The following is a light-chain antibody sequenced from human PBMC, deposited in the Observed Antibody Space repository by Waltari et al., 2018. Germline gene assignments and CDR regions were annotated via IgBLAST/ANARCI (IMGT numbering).Light chain of an antibody. CDR1: SSDVGGSNF. CDR2: EVY. V-gene: IGLV2-14*01. J-gene: IGLJ2*01. CDR3: SSYTSRGTLV. Sequence: QSALTQPASVSGSPGQSITISCTGTSSDVGGSNFFSWYQQAPGKAPTLIIYEVYNRPSGVSNRFSGSKSGNRASLTISGLQTEDEADYYCSSYTSRGTLVFGGGTKLTVL.